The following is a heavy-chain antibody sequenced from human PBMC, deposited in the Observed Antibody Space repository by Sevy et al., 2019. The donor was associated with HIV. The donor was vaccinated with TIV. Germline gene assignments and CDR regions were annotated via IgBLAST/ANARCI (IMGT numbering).Heavy chain of an antibody. CDR3: ARDRGGYDSSGYLDY. CDR1: GFTFSSYG. D-gene: IGHD3-22*01. Sequence: GGSLRLSCAASGFTFSSYGIHWVRQAPGKGLEWVAVIWYDGNNKYYADSVKGRFIISRDNSKNRLYLQMNSLRAEDTAVYYCARDRGGYDSSGYLDYWGQGTLVTVSS. J-gene: IGHJ4*02. V-gene: IGHV3-33*01. CDR2: IWYDGNNK.